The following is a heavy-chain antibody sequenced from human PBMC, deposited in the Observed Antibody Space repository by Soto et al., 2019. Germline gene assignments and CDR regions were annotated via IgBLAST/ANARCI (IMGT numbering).Heavy chain of an antibody. D-gene: IGHD3-10*01. Sequence: SETLSLTCTVSGDSIGSYYWSWIRQPPGKGLEWIGYIYYSGSTNYNPSLKSRVTISVDTSKNQFSLKLSSVTAADTAVYYCARLTSAGSYYRFDSWGQGTLVTVSS. V-gene: IGHV4-59*08. CDR1: GDSIGSYY. J-gene: IGHJ5*01. CDR3: ARLTSAGSYYRFDS. CDR2: IYYSGST.